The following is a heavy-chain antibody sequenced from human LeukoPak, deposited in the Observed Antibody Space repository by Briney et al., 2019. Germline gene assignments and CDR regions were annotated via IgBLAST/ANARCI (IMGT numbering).Heavy chain of an antibody. Sequence: GESLKISCKGAGYSFSSYWIGWVRQMPGKGLEWMGIIYPDDSDTRYSPSFQGQVTISGDRSISTAYLQWSSLKASDTAMYYCARHLDADCTGTTCYAGAAFDIWGQGTMVIVSA. V-gene: IGHV5-51*01. CDR3: ARHLDADCTGTTCYAGAAFDI. J-gene: IGHJ3*02. CDR1: GYSFSSYW. CDR2: IYPDDSDT. D-gene: IGHD2-2*01.